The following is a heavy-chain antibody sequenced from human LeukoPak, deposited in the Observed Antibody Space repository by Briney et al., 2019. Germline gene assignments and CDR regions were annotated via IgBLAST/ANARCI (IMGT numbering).Heavy chain of an antibody. J-gene: IGHJ6*02. CDR1: GGSLSSYY. V-gene: IGHV4-59*01. Sequence: SETLSLTCTVSGGSLSSYYWSWIRQPPGKGLEWIGYIYYSGSTNYNPSLKSRVTISVDTSKNQSSLKLSSVTAADTAVYYCARVNGVRYYYYYYGMDVWGQGTTVTVSS. CDR3: ARVNGVRYYYYYYGMDV. D-gene: IGHD4-17*01. CDR2: IYYSGST.